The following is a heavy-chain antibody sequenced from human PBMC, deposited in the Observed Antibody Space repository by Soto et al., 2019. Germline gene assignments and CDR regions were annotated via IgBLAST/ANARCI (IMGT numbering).Heavy chain of an antibody. CDR1: GGSVTHSCYF. D-gene: IGHD5-18*01. CDR2: VYYRGRS. CDR3: VSYRSSVQHQDLHDY. V-gene: IGHV4-39*01. Sequence: PPQNLRVPSSGSGGSVTHSCYFVCCIRQSPGKGLEWIGSVYYRGRSYSKSSVKSRVTISVDTSKNRFSLSLNSVTASDTAVYFCVSYRSSVQHQDLHDYRGPG. J-gene: IGHJ4*02.